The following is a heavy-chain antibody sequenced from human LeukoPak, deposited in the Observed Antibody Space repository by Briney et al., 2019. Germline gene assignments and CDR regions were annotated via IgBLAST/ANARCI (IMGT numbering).Heavy chain of an antibody. V-gene: IGHV1-18*01. CDR2: ISAYNGNT. CDR3: TLGYCSGGSCYVEDY. Sequence: ASVKVSCKASGYTFTSYGISWVRQAPGQRLEWMGWISAYNGNTNYAQKLQGRVTMTTDTSTSTAYMELRSLRSDDTAVYYCTLGYCSGGSCYVEDYWGQGTLVTVSS. CDR1: GYTFTSYG. J-gene: IGHJ4*02. D-gene: IGHD2-15*01.